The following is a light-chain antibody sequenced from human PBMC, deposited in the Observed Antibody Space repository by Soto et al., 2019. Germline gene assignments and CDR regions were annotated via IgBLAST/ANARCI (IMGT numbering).Light chain of an antibody. J-gene: IGKJ1*01. V-gene: IGKV3-15*01. Sequence: EIVLTPSPGTLSLSPVERATLSCRASQSVSNNYLAWYQQKPGQAPRLVIYGASTRATGIPGRFSGSWSGTEFTLTISSLQSEDFATYFCQQYDRWPPKTVGQGTKVDIK. CDR2: GAS. CDR1: QSVSNN. CDR3: QQYDRWPPKT.